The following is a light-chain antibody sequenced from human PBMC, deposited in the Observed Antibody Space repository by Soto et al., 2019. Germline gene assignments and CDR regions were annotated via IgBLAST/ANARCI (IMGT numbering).Light chain of an antibody. CDR2: KTS. Sequence: DILMTQSPSFLSASVGDIVTITCRASQSISTWVAWYQQKPGKAPKLLIYKTSSLESGVPSRFRGSGSGTEFTLTISGLQPEDFAVYYCQQYGNSRGTFGQGTKVDIK. CDR1: QSISTW. V-gene: IGKV1-5*03. CDR3: QQYGNSRGT. J-gene: IGKJ1*01.